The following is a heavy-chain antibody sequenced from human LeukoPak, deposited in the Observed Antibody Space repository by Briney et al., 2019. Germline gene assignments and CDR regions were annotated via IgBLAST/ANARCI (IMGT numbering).Heavy chain of an antibody. CDR3: ARDGYSSGWANFDY. J-gene: IGHJ4*02. Sequence: GGSLRLSCAASGFAFSHYWMSWVRQAPGKGLEWLANIRQDGSDNYYADSVKGRFTFSRDNARNSLYLQMNTLRADDTAVYYCARDGYSSGWANFDYWGQGTLVTVSS. CDR1: GFAFSHYW. D-gene: IGHD6-19*01. CDR2: IRQDGSDN. V-gene: IGHV3-7*01.